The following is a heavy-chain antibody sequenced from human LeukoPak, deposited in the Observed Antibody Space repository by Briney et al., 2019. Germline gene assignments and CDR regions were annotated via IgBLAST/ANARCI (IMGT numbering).Heavy chain of an antibody. J-gene: IGHJ5*02. Sequence: GGSLRLSCAASGFTFSSYAMSWVRQAPGKGLEWVSYISSSGSTIYYADSVKGRFTISRDNAKNSLYLQMNSLRAEDTAVYYCARDTSYGSGSYFNWFDPWGQGTLVTVSS. D-gene: IGHD3-10*01. CDR1: GFTFSSYA. CDR3: ARDTSYGSGSYFNWFDP. CDR2: ISSSGSTI. V-gene: IGHV3-48*04.